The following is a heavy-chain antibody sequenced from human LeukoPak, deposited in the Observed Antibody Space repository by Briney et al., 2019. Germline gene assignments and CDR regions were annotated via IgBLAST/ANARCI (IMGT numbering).Heavy chain of an antibody. CDR1: GYTFTGYY. J-gene: IGHJ4*02. V-gene: IGHV1-2*02. CDR2: INPNSGGT. D-gene: IGHD6-13*01. CDR3: ARDYGGSSWYEIYFDY. Sequence: GASVKVSCKASGYTFTGYYMHWVRQAPGQGLEWMGWINPNSGGTNYAQKFQGRVTMTRDTSISTAYMELRRLRSDDTAVYYCARDYGGSSWYEIYFDYWGQGTLVTVSS.